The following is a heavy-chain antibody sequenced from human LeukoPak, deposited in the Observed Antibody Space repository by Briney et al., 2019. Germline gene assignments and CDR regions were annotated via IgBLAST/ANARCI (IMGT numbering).Heavy chain of an antibody. Sequence: GASVKVSCKASGGTFSSDAISWVRQAPGQGLEWMGRIIPILGIANYAQKFQGRVTITADKSTSTAYMELSSLRSEDTAVYYCARDTPEEKSGSFDYWGQGTLVTVSS. CDR1: GGTFSSDA. J-gene: IGHJ4*02. CDR2: IIPILGIA. CDR3: ARDTPEEKSGSFDY. D-gene: IGHD1-26*01. V-gene: IGHV1-69*04.